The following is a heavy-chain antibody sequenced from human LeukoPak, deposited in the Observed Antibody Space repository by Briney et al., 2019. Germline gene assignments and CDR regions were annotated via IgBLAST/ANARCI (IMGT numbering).Heavy chain of an antibody. Sequence: GGSLRLSCAASGFTFSSYGMHWVRQAPGKGLEWVAFIRYDGSNKYYADSVKGRFTISRDNSKNTLYLQMNSLRAEDTAVYYCAKDLAAHWTLFDYWGQGTLVTVSS. CDR3: AKDLAAHWTLFDY. D-gene: IGHD1-1*01. CDR1: GFTFSSYG. CDR2: IRYDGSNK. J-gene: IGHJ4*02. V-gene: IGHV3-30*02.